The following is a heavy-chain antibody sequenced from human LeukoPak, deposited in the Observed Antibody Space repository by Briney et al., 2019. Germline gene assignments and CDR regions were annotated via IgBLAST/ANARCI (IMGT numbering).Heavy chain of an antibody. CDR3: ARRQCCSSTSCPDNWFDP. Sequence: SETLSLTCTVSGGSISSSSYYWGWIRQPPGKGLEWIGSIYYSGSTYYNPSLKSRVTISVDTSKNQFSLKLSSVTAADTAVYYCARRQCCSSTSCPDNWFDPWGQGTLVTVSS. J-gene: IGHJ5*02. D-gene: IGHD2-2*01. CDR1: GGSISSSSYY. V-gene: IGHV4-39*01. CDR2: IYYSGST.